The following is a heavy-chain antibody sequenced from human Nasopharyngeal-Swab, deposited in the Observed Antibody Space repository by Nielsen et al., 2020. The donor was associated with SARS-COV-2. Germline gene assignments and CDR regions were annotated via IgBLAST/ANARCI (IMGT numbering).Heavy chain of an antibody. CDR2: ISAYNGNT. D-gene: IGHD3-3*01. CDR1: GYTFTSYG. CDR3: ARSPSYYDFWSGYYTGYYYGMDV. J-gene: IGHJ6*02. Sequence: ASVKVSCKASGYTFTSYGISWVRQAPGQGLEWMGWISAYNGNTNYAQKPQGRVTMTTDTSTSTAYMELRSLRSDDTAVYYCARSPSYYDFWSGYYTGYYYGMDVWGQGTTVTVSS. V-gene: IGHV1-18*01.